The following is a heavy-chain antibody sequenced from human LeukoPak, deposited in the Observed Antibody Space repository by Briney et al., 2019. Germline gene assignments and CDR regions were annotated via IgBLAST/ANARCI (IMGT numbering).Heavy chain of an antibody. CDR1: GYTFTSYN. CDR2: MNPNSGNT. Sequence: GASVTVSCKASGYTFTSYNINWVRQAVGQGLEWMGWMNPNSGNTGYAQKFQGRVSMTRDTSISTAYMELSSLRSEDTAVYYCARGPVEAVFGVSTEDWGQGTTVTVFS. V-gene: IGHV1-8*01. J-gene: IGHJ6*02. CDR3: ARGPVEAVFGVSTED. D-gene: IGHD3-10*02.